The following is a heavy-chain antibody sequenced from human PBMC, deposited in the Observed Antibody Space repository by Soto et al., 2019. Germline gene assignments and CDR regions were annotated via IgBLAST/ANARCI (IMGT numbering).Heavy chain of an antibody. Sequence: SATLSITCSVSGGSVSSGSDYWSWIRQPPGKGLEWIGYIYYSGSTNYNPSLKSRVTISVDTSKNQFSLKLSSVTAADTAVYYCASTLGDGYNPFDYWGQGTLVTVSS. V-gene: IGHV4-61*01. D-gene: IGHD5-12*01. CDR3: ASTLGDGYNPFDY. CDR1: GGSVSSGSDY. CDR2: IYYSGST. J-gene: IGHJ4*02.